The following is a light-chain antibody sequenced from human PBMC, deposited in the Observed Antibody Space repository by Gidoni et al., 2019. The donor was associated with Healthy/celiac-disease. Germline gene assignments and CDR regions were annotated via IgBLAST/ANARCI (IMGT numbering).Light chain of an antibody. CDR2: DAS. V-gene: IGKV3-11*01. CDR1: QSVSSY. J-gene: IGKJ3*01. CDR3: QQSSNWLFT. Sequence: ELVLTQSPATLSLSPGERATPSCRASQSVSSYLAWYQQKPGQARRLIIYDASNRATGIPGRFSGSGSGTDFTLTISRLEAEDFAVYCCQQSSNWLFTFGPGTKVDIK.